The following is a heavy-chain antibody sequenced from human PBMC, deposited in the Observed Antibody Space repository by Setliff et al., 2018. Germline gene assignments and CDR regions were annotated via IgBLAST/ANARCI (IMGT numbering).Heavy chain of an antibody. CDR1: GYNFANYW. Sequence: PGESLKISCRASGYNFANYWIGWVRQMPGKGLEWMGIIYPGDSDTRYSPSFQGQVTISADKSISTAYLQWSSLKASDTAMYYCARVTPDYYYYYGMDVWGQGTTVTVSS. V-gene: IGHV5-51*01. D-gene: IGHD5-18*01. J-gene: IGHJ6*02. CDR2: IYPGDSDT. CDR3: ARVTPDYYYYYGMDV.